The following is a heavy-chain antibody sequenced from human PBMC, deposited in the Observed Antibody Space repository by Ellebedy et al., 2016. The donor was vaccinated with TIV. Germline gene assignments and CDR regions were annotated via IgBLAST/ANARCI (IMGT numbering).Heavy chain of an antibody. D-gene: IGHD5-12*01. CDR3: AGARGYDTFDY. Sequence: GESLKISCAASGFPFSSFWMSWVRQAPGKGLEWVANTKEDGSEKYYVDSVRGRFTISRDNAKNSLYLQMNSLRAEDTAVYYCAGARGYDTFDYWGQGILVTVSS. V-gene: IGHV3-7*01. J-gene: IGHJ4*02. CDR1: GFPFSSFW. CDR2: TKEDGSEK.